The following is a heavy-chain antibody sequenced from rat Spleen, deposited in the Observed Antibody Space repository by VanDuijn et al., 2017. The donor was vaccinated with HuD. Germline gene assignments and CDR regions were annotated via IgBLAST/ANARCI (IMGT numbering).Heavy chain of an antibody. CDR3: ARRGYLSDWYFDF. CDR1: GFTFSNYD. J-gene: IGHJ1*01. Sequence: EVQLVGSGGGLVQPGRSLKLSCAASGFTFSNYDMAWVRQAPTKGLEWVASISPSGGSTYYRDSVKGRFTVSRDNAKSTLYLQMDSLRSEDTATYYCARRGYLSDWYFDFWGPGTMVTVSS. D-gene: IGHD2-7*01. CDR2: ISPSGGST. V-gene: IGHV5-25*01.